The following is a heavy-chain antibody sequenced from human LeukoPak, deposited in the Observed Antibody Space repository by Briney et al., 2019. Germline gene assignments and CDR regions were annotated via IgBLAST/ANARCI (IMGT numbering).Heavy chain of an antibody. D-gene: IGHD6-6*01. CDR3: ARGSIVAPNFDI. CDR1: GFTLSIYW. J-gene: IGHJ4*02. Sequence: GGSLRLSCEASGFTLSIYWMSWARQVPGKGLEWVAYIKPDGSEEDYVESVRGRFTIFRDNAKNSLYLQMHSLRDEDTAVYYCARGSIVAPNFDIWGQGTLVTVSS. V-gene: IGHV3-7*01. CDR2: IKPDGSEE.